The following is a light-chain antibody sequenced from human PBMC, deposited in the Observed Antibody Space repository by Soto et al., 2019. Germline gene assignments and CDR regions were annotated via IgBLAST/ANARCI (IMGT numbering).Light chain of an antibody. CDR3: QQYGSIPIT. CDR2: GAF. CDR1: QGINDN. V-gene: IGKV1-17*03. J-gene: IGKJ4*01. Sequence: DIQMTQSPSAMSSSVGYIFTITCLASQGINDNLAWFQQKAGQVPKRLIYGAFSLQRGVPSRFSGSGSGTEFTLTISSLQPEDFAVYYCQQYGSIPITFGGGTKVDIK.